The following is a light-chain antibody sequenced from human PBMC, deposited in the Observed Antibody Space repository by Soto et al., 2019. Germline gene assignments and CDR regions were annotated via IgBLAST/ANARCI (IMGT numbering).Light chain of an antibody. V-gene: IGKV3-20*01. Sequence: EIVLTQSPGTLSFFPGERATLSCRASRSVTNKYLAWHQQKHGQTPRLIIYGASSRATGIPDRFSGSESGTDGTITISRLETEDGTVYYCQQPGSSPITFGQGTRLENK. CDR3: QQPGSSPIT. CDR1: RSVTNKY. CDR2: GAS. J-gene: IGKJ5*01.